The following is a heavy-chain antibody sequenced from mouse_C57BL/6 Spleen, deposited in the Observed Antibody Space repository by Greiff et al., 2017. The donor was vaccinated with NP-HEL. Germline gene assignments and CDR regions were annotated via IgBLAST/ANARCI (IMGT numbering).Heavy chain of an antibody. D-gene: IGHD2-5*01. CDR1: GYTFTSYW. Sequence: QVQLQQPGAELVKPGASVKLSCKASGYTFTSYWMHWVKQRPGQGLEWIGMIHPNSGSTNYNEKFKSKATLTVDKSSSTAYMQLSSLTSEDSAVYYCARGGNYSNYNYAMDYWGQGTSVTVSS. J-gene: IGHJ4*01. CDR3: ARGGNYSNYNYAMDY. CDR2: IHPNSGST. V-gene: IGHV1-64*01.